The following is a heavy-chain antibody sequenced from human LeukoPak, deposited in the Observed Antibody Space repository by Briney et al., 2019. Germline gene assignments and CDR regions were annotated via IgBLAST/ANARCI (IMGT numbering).Heavy chain of an antibody. D-gene: IGHD3-10*01. Sequence: KAGGSLRLSCAASGFIFSTYSMNWVRQAPGKGLEWVSSITGSSRTYISYADSVKGRLTISRDNARNSLYLQMNSLRAEDTAVYYCARDYGSGSHFDYWGQGTLVTVSS. CDR1: GFIFSTYS. CDR3: ARDYGSGSHFDY. V-gene: IGHV3-21*01. CDR2: ITGSSRTYI. J-gene: IGHJ4*02.